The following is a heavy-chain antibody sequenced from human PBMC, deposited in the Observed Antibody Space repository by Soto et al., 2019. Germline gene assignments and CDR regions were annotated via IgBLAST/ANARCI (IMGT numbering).Heavy chain of an antibody. CDR3: ARMPLGNCWSGYYTGAGYFDY. Sequence: QVQLVQSGAEVKKPGASVKVSCKASGYTFTGYYMHWERQAPGQGLEWMGWINPNRGGTNYAQKFQGLISMTSDTSISTAYMELSRLRSDDTAVYYCARMPLGNCWSGYYTGAGYFDYWGQGTLVTVSS. V-gene: IGHV1-2*02. J-gene: IGHJ4*02. CDR1: GYTFTGYY. D-gene: IGHD3-3*01. CDR2: INPNRGGT.